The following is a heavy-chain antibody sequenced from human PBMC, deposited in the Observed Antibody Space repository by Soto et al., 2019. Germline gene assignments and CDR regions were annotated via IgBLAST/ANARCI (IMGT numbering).Heavy chain of an antibody. D-gene: IGHD5-12*01. J-gene: IGHJ3*02. V-gene: IGHV2-26*01. Sequence: QVTLKESGPVLVKPTETLTLTCTVSGFSLSNARMGVSWIRQPPGKALEWLAHIFSNDEKSYSTSLKSRLTISKDTSNSQVVHTMTNMDPVDTAKYYCARRQEDSGYDYAFDIWGQGTMVTVSS. CDR2: IFSNDEK. CDR1: GFSLSNARMG. CDR3: ARRQEDSGYDYAFDI.